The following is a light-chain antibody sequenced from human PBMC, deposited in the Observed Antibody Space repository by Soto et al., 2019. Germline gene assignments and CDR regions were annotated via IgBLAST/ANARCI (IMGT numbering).Light chain of an antibody. CDR3: QQYSAWPYT. Sequence: EIVMTQSPATLAVSPGGRATLSCRASQSISSQLTWYQQKPGQPPRLLIYGASTRATGIPARFSGSGSGTEFTLTISSLQSEDFAVYYCQQYSAWPYTFGQGTKLEIK. CDR2: GAS. CDR1: QSISSQ. V-gene: IGKV3-15*01. J-gene: IGKJ2*01.